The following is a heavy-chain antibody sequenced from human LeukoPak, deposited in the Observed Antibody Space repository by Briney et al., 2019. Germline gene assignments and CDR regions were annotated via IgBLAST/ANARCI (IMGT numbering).Heavy chain of an antibody. Sequence: GGSLRLSCAASGFTFSIYYMTWVRQAPGKGLEWVSSISTSGAYIYYADSAKGRFTISRDNAKNSLYLQMNSLRAEDSAVYYCARYPLSYSDYYMDVWGTGTTVTVSS. CDR2: ISTSGAYI. D-gene: IGHD2-15*01. V-gene: IGHV3-21*01. CDR3: ARYPLSYSDYYMDV. J-gene: IGHJ6*03. CDR1: GFTFSIYY.